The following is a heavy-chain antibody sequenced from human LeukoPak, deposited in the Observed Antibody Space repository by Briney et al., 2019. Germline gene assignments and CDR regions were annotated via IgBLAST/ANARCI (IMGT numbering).Heavy chain of an antibody. Sequence: PGESLRLSCAASGFTFSTYWMQWVGQAPPRGVVWVSRINSDGSSTTYADSVKRRFTISRDNAKNTLSLQMNSLRAEDTAVYYCTRQQLDAFDIWGPGTMVTVSS. CDR3: TRQQLDAFDI. CDR2: INSDGSST. D-gene: IGHD6-13*01. J-gene: IGHJ3*02. CDR1: GFTFSTYW. V-gene: IGHV3-74*01.